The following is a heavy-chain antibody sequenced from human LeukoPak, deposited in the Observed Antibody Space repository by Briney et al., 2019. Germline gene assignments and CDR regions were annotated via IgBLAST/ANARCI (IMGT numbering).Heavy chain of an antibody. CDR1: GGSISSYY. Sequence: PSETLSLTCTVSGGSISSYYWSWIRQPAGKGLEWIGRIYTSGSTNYNPSLKSRVTMSVDTSKNQFSLKLSSVTAADTAVYYCARDFRSYHYDSSGYFDYWGQGTLVTVSS. CDR2: IYTSGST. D-gene: IGHD3-22*01. J-gene: IGHJ4*02. V-gene: IGHV4-4*07. CDR3: ARDFRSYHYDSSGYFDY.